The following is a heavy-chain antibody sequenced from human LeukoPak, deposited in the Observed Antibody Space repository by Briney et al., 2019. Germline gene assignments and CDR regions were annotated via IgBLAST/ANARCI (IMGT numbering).Heavy chain of an antibody. V-gene: IGHV3-48*02. J-gene: IGHJ4*02. CDR3: TRDAGIVLDY. Sequence: GGSLRLSCAASGLTFSSYSMNWVRQAPGKGLEWVSYISSSSTIYYADSVKGRFTISRDNAKNSLYLQMNSLRDEDTAVYYCTRDAGIVLDYWGQGTLVTVSS. CDR2: ISSSSTI. D-gene: IGHD1-26*01. CDR1: GLTFSSYS.